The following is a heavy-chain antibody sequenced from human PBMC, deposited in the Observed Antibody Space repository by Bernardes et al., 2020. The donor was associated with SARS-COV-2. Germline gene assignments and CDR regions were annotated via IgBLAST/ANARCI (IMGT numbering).Heavy chain of an antibody. J-gene: IGHJ6*02. CDR2: IKQDGSEK. V-gene: IGHV3-7*01. Sequence: GGSLRLSCAASGFTFSSYWMSWVRQAPGKGLEWVANIKQDGSEKYYVDSVKGRFTISRDNAKNSLYLQMNSLRAEDTAVYYCARVGGYSYGNLISSLSKYYYYGMDVWGQGTTVTVSS. CDR1: GFTFSSYW. CDR3: ARVGGYSYGNLISSLSKYYYYGMDV. D-gene: IGHD5-18*01.